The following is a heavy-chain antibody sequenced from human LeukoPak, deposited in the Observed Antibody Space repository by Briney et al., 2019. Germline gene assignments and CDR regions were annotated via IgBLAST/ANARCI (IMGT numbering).Heavy chain of an antibody. Sequence: GESLKISCKGSGYSFTSYWIGWVRQMPGKGLEWMGIIYPGDSDTRYSPSFQGQVTISADKSNSTAYLQWSSLKASDTAMYYCARLVDTAMVIGYYFDYWGQGTLVTVSS. V-gene: IGHV5-51*01. CDR2: IYPGDSDT. D-gene: IGHD5-18*01. J-gene: IGHJ4*02. CDR3: ARLVDTAMVIGYYFDY. CDR1: GYSFTSYW.